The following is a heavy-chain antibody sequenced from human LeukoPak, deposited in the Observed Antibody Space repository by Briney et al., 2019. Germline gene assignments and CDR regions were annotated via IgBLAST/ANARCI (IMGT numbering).Heavy chain of an antibody. CDR3: AREGRYSSTWYRGWYFDY. CDR2: INPSGGST. V-gene: IGHV1-46*01. Sequence: ASVKVSCKASGGTFSSYAISWVRQAPGQGLEWMGIINPSGGSTSYAQKFQGRVTMTRDTSASTVYMELSSLRSEDTAMYFCAREGRYSSTWYRGWYFDYWGQGTLVTVSS. CDR1: GGTFSSYA. D-gene: IGHD6-13*01. J-gene: IGHJ4*02.